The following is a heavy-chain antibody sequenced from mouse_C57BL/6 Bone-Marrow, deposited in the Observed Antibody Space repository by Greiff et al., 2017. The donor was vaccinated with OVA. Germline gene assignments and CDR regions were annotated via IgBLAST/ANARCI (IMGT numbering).Heavy chain of an antibody. D-gene: IGHD1-2*01. Sequence: VKVVESGAELVKPGASVKISCKASGYAFSSYWMNWVKQRPGKGLEWIGQIYPGDGDTNYNGKFKGKATLTADKSSSTAYMQLSSLTSEDSAVYFCARYCHYSLFDYWGQGTTLTVSS. CDR2: IYPGDGDT. CDR1: GYAFSSYW. J-gene: IGHJ2*01. V-gene: IGHV1-80*01. CDR3: ARYCHYSLFDY.